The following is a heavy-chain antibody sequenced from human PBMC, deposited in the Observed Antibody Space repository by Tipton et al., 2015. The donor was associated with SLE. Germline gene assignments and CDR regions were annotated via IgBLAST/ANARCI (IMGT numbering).Heavy chain of an antibody. CDR3: ARGSVAVPSPSDWFDP. V-gene: IGHV3-74*01. Sequence: SLRLSCAASGFTFSTYWMHWVRQAPGKGLEWVSGINWNRGSIAYADSVKGRFTISRDNAKNMVYLQMNSLRVEDTALYYCARGSVAVPSPSDWFDPWGQGTLVTVSS. J-gene: IGHJ5*02. CDR1: GFTFSTYW. D-gene: IGHD6-19*01. CDR2: INWNRGSI.